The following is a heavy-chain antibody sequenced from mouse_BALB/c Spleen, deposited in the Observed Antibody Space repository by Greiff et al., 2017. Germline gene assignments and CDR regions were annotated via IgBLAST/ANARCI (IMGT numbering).Heavy chain of an antibody. Sequence: QVQLKESGAELAKPGASVKMSCKASGYTFTSYWMHWVNQRPGQGLEWIGYINPSTGYTEYNQKFKDKATLTADKSSSTAYMQLSSLTSEDSAVYYCARSRITTVVAWYFDVWGAGTTVTVSS. D-gene: IGHD1-1*01. V-gene: IGHV1-7*01. CDR2: INPSTGYT. CDR3: ARSRITTVVAWYFDV. CDR1: GYTFTSYW. J-gene: IGHJ1*01.